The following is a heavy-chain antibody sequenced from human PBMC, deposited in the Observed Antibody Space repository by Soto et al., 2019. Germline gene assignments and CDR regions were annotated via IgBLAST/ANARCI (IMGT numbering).Heavy chain of an antibody. CDR2: ISYDGSNK. CDR3: AKRVYDGSYGPFDY. D-gene: IGHD5-18*01. Sequence: QVQLVEAGGGVVQPGRSLRLSCAASGFTFSSYGMHWVRQAPGKGLEWVAVISYDGSNKYYADSVKGRFTIARDHSKNTLYLHMNSLKAEDTAVYYCAKRVYDGSYGPFDYWGQGTLVTVSS. CDR1: GFTFSSYG. V-gene: IGHV3-30*18. J-gene: IGHJ4*02.